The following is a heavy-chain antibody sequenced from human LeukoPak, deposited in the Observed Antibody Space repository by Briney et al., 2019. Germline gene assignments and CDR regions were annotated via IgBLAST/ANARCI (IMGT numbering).Heavy chain of an antibody. Sequence: PGGSLRLSCAASGFTFSSYSMNWVRQAPGKGLEWVSSISSSSSYIYYADSVKGRFTISRDNAKNSLYLQMNSLRAEDTAVYYCARTDGYNPYYFDYWGQGTLVTVSS. CDR2: ISSSSSYI. CDR3: ARTDGYNPYYFDY. D-gene: IGHD5-24*01. V-gene: IGHV3-21*01. J-gene: IGHJ4*02. CDR1: GFTFSSYS.